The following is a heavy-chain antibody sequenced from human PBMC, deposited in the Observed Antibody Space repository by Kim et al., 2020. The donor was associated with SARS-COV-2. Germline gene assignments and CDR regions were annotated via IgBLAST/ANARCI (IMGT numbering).Heavy chain of an antibody. CDR2: ISSSSSYI. V-gene: IGHV3-21*01. J-gene: IGHJ4*02. CDR3: ASGRYYESIELGFDY. D-gene: IGHD3-22*01. Sequence: GGSLRLSCAASGFTFSSYSMNWVRQAPGKGLEWVSSISSSSSYIYYADSVKGRFTITRDNAKNSLYLQMNSLRAEDTAVYYCASGRYYESIELGFDYWGQGSLVTVSS. CDR1: GFTFSSYS.